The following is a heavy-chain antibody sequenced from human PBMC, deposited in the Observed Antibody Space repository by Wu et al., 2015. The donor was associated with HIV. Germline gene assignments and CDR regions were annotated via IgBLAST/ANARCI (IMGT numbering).Heavy chain of an antibody. CDR3: ARGKYGGNVDY. CDR1: GYIFTNYG. J-gene: IGHJ4*02. D-gene: IGHD4-23*01. Sequence: QVQLVQSGAEVKKPGASVKVSCKASGYIFTNYGINWVRQAPGQGLEWMGWISTYNGNTNYAQKVQGRVTMTTDTSTRTAYMELRSLRSDDTAIFYXARGKYGGNVDYWGQGTLVTVS. V-gene: IGHV1-18*01. CDR2: ISTYNGNT.